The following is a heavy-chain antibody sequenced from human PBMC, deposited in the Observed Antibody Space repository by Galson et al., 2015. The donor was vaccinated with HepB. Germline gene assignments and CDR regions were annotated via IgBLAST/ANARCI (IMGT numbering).Heavy chain of an antibody. CDR2: IPYNGGDV. J-gene: IGHJ4*02. CDR1: GFSFSHYG. V-gene: IGHV3-30*18. CDR3: AKDLGGGYSPDY. D-gene: IGHD3-22*01. Sequence: SLRLSCAGPGFSFSHYGMHWVRQAPGKGLEWVALIPYNGGDVDYTDSVKGRFTISRDNSNSTLHLHMNSLTLEDTAVYYCAKDLGGGYSPDYWGQGTLVSVSS.